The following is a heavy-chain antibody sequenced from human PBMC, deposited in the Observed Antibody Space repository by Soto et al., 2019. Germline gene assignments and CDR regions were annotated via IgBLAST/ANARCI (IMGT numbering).Heavy chain of an antibody. CDR1: GGSISSGGYY. Sequence: SETLSLTCTVSGGSISSGGYYWNWIRQHPGKGLEWIGYIYYSGSTYYNPSLKSRVTISVDTSKNQFSLKLSSVTAADTAVYYCARDQKAGPFDLWGQGTLVTVSS. CDR2: IYYSGST. J-gene: IGHJ4*02. CDR3: ARDQKAGPFDL. V-gene: IGHV4-31*03.